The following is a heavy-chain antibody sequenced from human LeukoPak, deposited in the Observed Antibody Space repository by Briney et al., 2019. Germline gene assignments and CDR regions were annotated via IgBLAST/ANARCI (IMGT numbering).Heavy chain of an antibody. CDR2: IYYSGST. Sequence: TSETLSLTCTVSGGSISSYYWSWIRQPPGKGLEWIGYIYYSGSTNYNPSLKSRVTISVDTSKNQFSLKLSSVTAADTAVYYCARGAWYYYDSSGPKFDYWGQGTLVTVSS. CDR3: ARGAWYYYDSSGPKFDY. CDR1: GGSISSYY. D-gene: IGHD3-22*01. J-gene: IGHJ4*02. V-gene: IGHV4-59*01.